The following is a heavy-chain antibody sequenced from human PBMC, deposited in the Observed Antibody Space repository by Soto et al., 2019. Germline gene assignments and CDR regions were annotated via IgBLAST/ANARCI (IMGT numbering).Heavy chain of an antibody. CDR2: ITGSGENT. Sequence: PGGSLRLSCAASGFTLSSYEMTWVRQAPGKGLEWVSGITGSGENTYYADSVKGRFTISRDNSKNTLYVQLNSLRVEDTAIYYCAKVSLGATTITDFYYYGMDVWGQGTMVTVSS. J-gene: IGHJ6*02. V-gene: IGHV3-23*01. CDR3: AKVSLGATTITDFYYYGMDV. CDR1: GFTLSSYE. D-gene: IGHD1-26*01.